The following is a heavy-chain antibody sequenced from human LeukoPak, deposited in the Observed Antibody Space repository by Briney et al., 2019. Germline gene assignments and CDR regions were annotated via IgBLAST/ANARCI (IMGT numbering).Heavy chain of an antibody. D-gene: IGHD4-17*01. Sequence: GGSLRLSCAASGVTFSSYSMNWVRQAPGKGLEWVSSISSSSSYIYYADSVKGRFTISRDNAKNSLYLQMNSLRAEDTAVYYCARDGHGDYGNDAFDIWGQGTMVTVSS. J-gene: IGHJ3*02. CDR2: ISSSSSYI. V-gene: IGHV3-21*01. CDR3: ARDGHGDYGNDAFDI. CDR1: GVTFSSYS.